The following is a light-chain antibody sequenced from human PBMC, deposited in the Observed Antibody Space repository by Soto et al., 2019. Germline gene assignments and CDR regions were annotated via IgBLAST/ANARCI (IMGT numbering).Light chain of an antibody. CDR1: QDIRNY. J-gene: IGKJ5*01. V-gene: IGKV1-33*01. CDR2: DAS. Sequence: DIQMTQSPSSLPASVGDRVTITCQASQDIRNYLNLHHHKPGKAPKLLIYDASSLETGVPSRFSGSGSGTDFTFTISSLHPEDIATYYCQQYDNLPITFGQGTRLEIK. CDR3: QQYDNLPIT.